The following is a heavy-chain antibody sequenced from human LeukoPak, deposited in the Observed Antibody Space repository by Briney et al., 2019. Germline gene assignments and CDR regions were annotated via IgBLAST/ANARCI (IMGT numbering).Heavy chain of an antibody. CDR2: ISGSGGST. D-gene: IGHD6-19*01. Sequence: GGSLRLSCAASGFTFSSYAMSWVRRAPGKGLEWVSAISGSGGSTYYADSVKGRFTISRDNSKNTLYLQMNSLRAEDTAVYYCAKAQWLVKNGFYYFDYWGQGTLVNVSS. V-gene: IGHV3-23*01. CDR3: AKAQWLVKNGFYYFDY. CDR1: GFTFSSYA. J-gene: IGHJ4*02.